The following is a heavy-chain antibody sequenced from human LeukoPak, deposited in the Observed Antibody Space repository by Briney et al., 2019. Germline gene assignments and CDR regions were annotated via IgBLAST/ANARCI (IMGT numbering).Heavy chain of an antibody. CDR2: IGSGSSYI. Sequence: PGGSLRLSCAASGFTFSSTSMNWVRQAPGKGLEWVSSIGSGSSYIFYADSVKGRFTISRDNAKNSLYLQMNSLRAEDTAVYYCAREFFDREGGTTVLDYWGQGTLVTVSS. D-gene: IGHD1-26*01. CDR1: GFTFSSTS. CDR3: AREFFDREGGTTVLDY. V-gene: IGHV3-21*01. J-gene: IGHJ4*02.